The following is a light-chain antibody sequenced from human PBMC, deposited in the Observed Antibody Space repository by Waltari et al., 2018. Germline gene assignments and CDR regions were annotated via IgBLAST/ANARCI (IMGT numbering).Light chain of an antibody. CDR2: DVD. V-gene: IGLV2-14*01. CDR3: SSYTRTVTLI. CDR1: SSDVGGYNY. Sequence: QSALTQPASVSGSPGQSITISCPGTSSDVGGYNYVSWYHQRPGKGPQLIIFDVDKRPSGISDRFSGSKSGNTASLTISGLQADDEGDYFCSSYTRTVTLIFGGGTKLTVL. J-gene: IGLJ2*01.